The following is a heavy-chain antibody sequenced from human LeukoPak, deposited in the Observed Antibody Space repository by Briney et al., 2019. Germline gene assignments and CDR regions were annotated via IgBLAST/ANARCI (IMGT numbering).Heavy chain of an antibody. CDR3: ARDSAAGTIDY. CDR2: ISSSSSYI. D-gene: IGHD6-13*01. CDR1: GFTFSSYS. J-gene: IGHJ4*02. Sequence: GGSLRLSCAASGFTFSSYSMNWVRQAPGKGLELVSSISSSSSYIYYADSVKGRFTISRDNAKNSLYLQMNSLRAEDTAVYYCARDSAAGTIDYWGQGTLVTVSS. V-gene: IGHV3-21*01.